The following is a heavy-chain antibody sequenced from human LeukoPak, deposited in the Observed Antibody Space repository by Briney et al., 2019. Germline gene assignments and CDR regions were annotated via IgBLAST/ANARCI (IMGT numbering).Heavy chain of an antibody. Sequence: SETLSLTCTVSDGSISSSSDYWGWVRQPPGKGLEWIGSIHYSGTAYYNPSLKSRVTISVDTSKNQFSLKMTSVTAADTAVYYCARLHSSNWGQGTLVTVSS. V-gene: IGHV4-39*01. CDR3: ARLHSSN. J-gene: IGHJ4*02. D-gene: IGHD3-22*01. CDR1: DGSISSSSDY. CDR2: IHYSGTA.